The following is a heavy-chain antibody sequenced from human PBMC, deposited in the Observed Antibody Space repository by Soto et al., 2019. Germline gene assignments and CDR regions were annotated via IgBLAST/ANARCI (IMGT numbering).Heavy chain of an antibody. CDR2: IWDDGSNK. Sequence: QVQLVESGGGVVQPGRSLRLCCATSGFVFSDYGMHWVRQAPGKGLEWVAVIWDDGSNKYYADSVKRRFTISRDNSKNTLYLQMNRLTAEDTAVYYCVRDLSNGSYPDYWGQGTLVTVSS. CDR1: GFVFSDYG. J-gene: IGHJ4*02. V-gene: IGHV3-33*01. CDR3: VRDLSNGSYPDY. D-gene: IGHD6-19*01.